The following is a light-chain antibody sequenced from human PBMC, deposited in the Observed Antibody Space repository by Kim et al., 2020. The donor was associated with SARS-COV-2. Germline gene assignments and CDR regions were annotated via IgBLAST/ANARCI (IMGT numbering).Light chain of an antibody. CDR2: RSN. CDR3: LAWDTSLSAWV. V-gene: IGLV10-54*01. CDR1: SNNVGNQG. J-gene: IGLJ3*02. Sequence: HAGLTQPPSVSKDLRQTATLTCTGNSNNVGNQGAAWLQQHQGHPPKLPSYRSNKRPSGISERLSASRSGNTASLTITGLQPEDEADYYCLAWDTSLSAWVFGGGTQLTVL.